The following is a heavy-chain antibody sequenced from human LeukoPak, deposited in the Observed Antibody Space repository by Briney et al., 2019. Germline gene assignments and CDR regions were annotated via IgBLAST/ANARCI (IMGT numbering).Heavy chain of an antibody. CDR2: ISSSSSYI. J-gene: IGHJ3*02. Sequence: GGSLRLSCAASGFTFSSYSMNWVRQAPGKGLELVSSISSSSSYIYYADSVKGRFTISRDNAKNSLYLQMNSLRAEDTAVYYCAREMGGAFDIWGQGTMVTVSS. V-gene: IGHV3-21*01. CDR3: AREMGGAFDI. D-gene: IGHD1-26*01. CDR1: GFTFSSYS.